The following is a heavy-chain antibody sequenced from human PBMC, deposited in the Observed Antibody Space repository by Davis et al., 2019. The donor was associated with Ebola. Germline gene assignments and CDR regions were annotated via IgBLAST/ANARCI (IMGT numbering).Heavy chain of an antibody. CDR2: ISYDGSNK. V-gene: IGHV3-30-3*01. J-gene: IGHJ5*02. CDR3: ARDTAYSSSWYWFDP. CDR1: GFTFSSYA. D-gene: IGHD6-13*01. Sequence: GESLKISCAASGFTFSSYAMHWVRQAPGKGLEWVAVISYDGSNKYYADSVKGRFTISRDNSKNTLYLQMNSLRAEDTAVYYCARDTAYSSSWYWFDPWGQGTLVTVSS.